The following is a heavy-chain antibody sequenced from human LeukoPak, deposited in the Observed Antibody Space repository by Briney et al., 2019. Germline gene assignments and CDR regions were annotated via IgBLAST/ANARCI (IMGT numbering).Heavy chain of an antibody. CDR1: GFSLSTTNVG. CDR3: AHLSSGWSGPDY. V-gene: IGHV2-5*02. J-gene: IGHJ4*02. D-gene: IGHD6-13*01. Sequence: SGPTLVNRTQTLTLICTFSGFSLSTTNVGVGWVRQPPGKALECLALIYGDDDKRYSPSLKSRLTITKDTSKNQVVLTMTNMDPVDTGTYYCAHLSSGWSGPDYWGQGTLVTVSS. CDR2: IYGDDDK.